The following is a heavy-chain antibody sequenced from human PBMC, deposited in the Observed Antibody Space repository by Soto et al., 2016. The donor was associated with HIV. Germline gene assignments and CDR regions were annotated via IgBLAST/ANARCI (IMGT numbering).Heavy chain of an antibody. Sequence: EVQLLESGGGLAQPGGSLRLSCTASGFTFRNYWMHWVRHTPGKGLMWVSRINGDGSNTDYADSVKGRFTISRDNAKSTVYLQMNILSPEDSATYFCARDNWGLEWWGRGTRVTVSS. CDR3: ARDNWGLEW. CDR2: INGDGSNT. CDR1: GFTFRNYW. D-gene: IGHD7-27*01. J-gene: IGHJ2*01. V-gene: IGHV3-74*01.